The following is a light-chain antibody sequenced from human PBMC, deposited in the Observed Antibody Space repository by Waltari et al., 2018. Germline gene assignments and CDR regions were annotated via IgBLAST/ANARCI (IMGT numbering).Light chain of an antibody. Sequence: QSALTQPRSVSGSPGQSVTISCTGTSSDVGRYNYVALYQQHPGKAPKPMIYDVTKRPSGVPDRFSGSKSGNTASLTISGLQAEDEADYYCCSYAGSYTLGVFGGGTKLTVL. V-gene: IGLV2-11*01. CDR1: SSDVGRYNY. J-gene: IGLJ2*01. CDR3: CSYAGSYTLGV. CDR2: DVT.